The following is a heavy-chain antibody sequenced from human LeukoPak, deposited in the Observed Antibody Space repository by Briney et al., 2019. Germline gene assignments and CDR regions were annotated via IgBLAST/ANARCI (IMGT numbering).Heavy chain of an antibody. CDR1: GFTFSDYY. CDR2: ISSSGSTI. V-gene: IGHV3-11*01. J-gene: IGHJ4*02. D-gene: IGHD2-2*01. Sequence: SGGSLRLSCAASGFTFSDYYMSWIRQAPGKGLEWVSYISSSGSTIYYADSVKCRFTISRYNAKNSLYLQMNSLRAEDTAVYYCARSRRWYCSSTSCYGLDYWGQGTLVTVSS. CDR3: ARSRRWYCSSTSCYGLDY.